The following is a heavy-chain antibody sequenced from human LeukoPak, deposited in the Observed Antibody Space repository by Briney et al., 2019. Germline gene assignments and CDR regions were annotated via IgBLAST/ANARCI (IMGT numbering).Heavy chain of an antibody. D-gene: IGHD3-10*01. CDR1: GFTFSSYE. CDR2: ISSSGSTI. CDR3: ARGGVLLWFGELDY. J-gene: IGHJ4*02. V-gene: IGHV3-48*03. Sequence: GGSLRLSCAASGFTFSSYEMNWVRQAPGKGLEWVSYISSSGSTIYYADSVKGRFTISRDNAKNSLYLQMNSLRAEDTAVYYCARGGVLLWFGELDYWGQGTLVTVSS.